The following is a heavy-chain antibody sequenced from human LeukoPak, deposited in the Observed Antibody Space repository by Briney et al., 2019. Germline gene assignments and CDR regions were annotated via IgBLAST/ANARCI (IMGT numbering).Heavy chain of an antibody. Sequence: SETLSLTCAVYGGSFSGYYWSWIRQPPGKGLEWIGSIYYSGSTYYNPSLKSRVTISVDTSKNQFSLKLSSVTAADTAVYYCARVGYCSGGSCYPGLLSYYYYMDVWGKGTTVTISS. CDR3: ARVGYCSGGSCYPGLLSYYYYMDV. J-gene: IGHJ6*03. CDR1: GGSFSGYY. V-gene: IGHV4-34*01. D-gene: IGHD2-15*01. CDR2: IYYSGST.